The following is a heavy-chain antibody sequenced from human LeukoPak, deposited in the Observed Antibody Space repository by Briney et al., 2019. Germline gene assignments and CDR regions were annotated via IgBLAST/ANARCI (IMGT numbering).Heavy chain of an antibody. CDR2: IYYSGST. CDR1: GGSISSSSYY. CDR3: ARQLGYCSSTSCYADKVDY. J-gene: IGHJ4*02. Sequence: SETLSLTCTVSGGSISSSSYYWGWIRQPPGKGLEWIGSIYYSGSTYYNPSLRSRVTISVDTSKNEFSLKLSSVTAADTAVYYCARQLGYCSSTSCYADKVDYWGQGTLVTVSS. V-gene: IGHV4-39*01. D-gene: IGHD2-2*01.